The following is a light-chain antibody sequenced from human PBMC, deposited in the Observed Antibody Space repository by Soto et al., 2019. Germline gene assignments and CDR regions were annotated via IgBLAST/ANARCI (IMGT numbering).Light chain of an antibody. CDR1: QSISNW. Sequence: DIQMTQSPSTLSASLGDRVTITCRASQSISNWLAWYQQKPGKAPNLLIYKASSLESGVPSRFSGSGSGTEFILTISSLQPDDFATYYCQQYSTYSRTFGQGTKVEIK. CDR3: QQYSTYSRT. J-gene: IGKJ1*01. V-gene: IGKV1-5*03. CDR2: KAS.